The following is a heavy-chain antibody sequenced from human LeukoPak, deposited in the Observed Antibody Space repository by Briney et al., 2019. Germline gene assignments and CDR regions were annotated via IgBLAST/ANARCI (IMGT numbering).Heavy chain of an antibody. CDR3: AREGSSSGPS. J-gene: IGHJ4*02. CDR1: GYTFTGYY. D-gene: IGHD6-19*01. Sequence: SVKVSCKASGYTFTGYYMHWVRQAPGQGLEWMGGIIPIFGTANYAQKFQGRVTITTDESTSTAYMELSSLRSEDTAVYYCAREGSSSGPSWGQGTLVTVSS. CDR2: IIPIFGTA. V-gene: IGHV1-69*05.